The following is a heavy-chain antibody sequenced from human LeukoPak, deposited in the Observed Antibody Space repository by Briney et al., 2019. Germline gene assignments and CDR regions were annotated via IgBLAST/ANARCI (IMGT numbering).Heavy chain of an antibody. J-gene: IGHJ6*02. CDR2: IKQDGSTK. V-gene: IGHV3-7*01. CDR3: AREEYKTDFWSGSSYYGMDV. D-gene: IGHD3-3*01. Sequence: GGSLRLSCAAFGFTFSNYWMSWVRQAPGKGLEWVANIKQDGSTKYYVDSVKGRFTISRDNAKNSLYLQMNSLRAEDTAVYHCAREEYKTDFWSGSSYYGMDVWGHGTTVTVSS. CDR1: GFTFSNYW.